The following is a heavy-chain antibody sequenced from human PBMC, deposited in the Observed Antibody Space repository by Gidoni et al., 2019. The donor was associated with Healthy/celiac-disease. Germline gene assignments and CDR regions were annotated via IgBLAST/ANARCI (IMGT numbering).Heavy chain of an antibody. CDR1: GFTFSSYA. Sequence: EVQLLESGGGLVQPGGSLRLSCSASGFTFSSYAMSWVRQAPGKGLEWVSAISGSGGSTYYADSVKGRFTISSDNSKNTLYLQMNSLRAEDTAVYYCAKDQLPQAGYYGMDVWGQGTTVTVSS. D-gene: IGHD2-2*01. J-gene: IGHJ6*02. CDR3: AKDQLPQAGYYGMDV. V-gene: IGHV3-23*01. CDR2: ISGSGGST.